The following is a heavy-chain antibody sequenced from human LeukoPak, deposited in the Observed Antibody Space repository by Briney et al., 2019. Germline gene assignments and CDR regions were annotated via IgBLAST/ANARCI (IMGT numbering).Heavy chain of an antibody. CDR1: GGTFSSYA. J-gene: IGHJ4*02. CDR3: ASSLGVGATVFYFVY. CDR2: IIPILGIA. V-gene: IGHV1-69*04. D-gene: IGHD1-26*01. Sequence: GASVKVSCKASGGTFSSYAISWVRQAPGQGLEWMGRIIPILGIANYAQKFQGRVTITADKSTSTAYMELSSLRSEDTAVYYCASSLGVGATVFYFVYWGQGALVTVSS.